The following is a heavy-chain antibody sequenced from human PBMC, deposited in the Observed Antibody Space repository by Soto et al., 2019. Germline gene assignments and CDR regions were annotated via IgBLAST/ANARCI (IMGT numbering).Heavy chain of an antibody. D-gene: IGHD3-22*01. V-gene: IGHV2-5*08. J-gene: IGHJ5*02. Sequence: TLSLTCNVSGGPLTTYFWSWIRQPPGKALEWLALIYWDDDKRYSPSLKSRLTITKDTSKNQVVLTMTNMDPVDTATYYCAHSLIGYYYDSSGSNWFDPWGQGTLVTVSS. CDR2: IYWDDDK. CDR1: GGPLTTY. CDR3: AHSLIGYYYDSSGSNWFDP.